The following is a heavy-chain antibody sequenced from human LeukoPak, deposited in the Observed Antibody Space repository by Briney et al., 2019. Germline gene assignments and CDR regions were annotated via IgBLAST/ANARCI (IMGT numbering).Heavy chain of an antibody. J-gene: IGHJ4*02. CDR3: ARGCGSCLIRGNDY. Sequence: SETLSLTCAVYGGSFSGYYWSWIRQPPGKGLEWIGEINHSGSTNYNPSLKSRVTISVDTSKNQFSLKLSSVTAADTAVYYCARGCGSCLIRGNDYWGQGTLVTVSS. D-gene: IGHD2-15*01. CDR1: GGSFSGYY. CDR2: INHSGST. V-gene: IGHV4-34*01.